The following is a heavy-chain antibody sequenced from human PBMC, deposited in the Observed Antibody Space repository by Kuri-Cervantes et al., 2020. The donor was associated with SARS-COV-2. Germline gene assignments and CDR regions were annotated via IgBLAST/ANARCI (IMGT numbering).Heavy chain of an antibody. CDR3: ARDNPISGSYWDAFDI. CDR2: INNSGST. J-gene: IGHJ3*02. Sequence: GSLRLSCTVSGGSISSYYWSWIRQPPGKGLEWIGYINNSGSTNYNPSLKSRVTISVDTSKNQFSLKLSSVTAADTAVYYCARDNPISGSYWDAFDIWGQGTMVTVSS. D-gene: IGHD1-26*01. CDR1: GGSISSYY. V-gene: IGHV4-59*12.